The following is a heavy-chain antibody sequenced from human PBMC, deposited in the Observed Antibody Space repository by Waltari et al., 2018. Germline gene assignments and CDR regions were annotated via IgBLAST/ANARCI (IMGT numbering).Heavy chain of an antibody. V-gene: IGHV3-23*04. CDR1: GFTFSSYA. J-gene: IGHJ6*03. D-gene: IGHD2-21*01. CDR3: AKGPHCGGDCYYYYYYRDV. CDR2: ISGSGGST. Sequence: EVQLVESGGGLVQPGGSLRLSCAASGFTFSSYAMSWVRQAPGKGREWVSAISGSGGSTYYADCVKGRFTISRDNSKNTLYLQMNSLRAEDTAVYYCAKGPHCGGDCYYYYYYRDVWGKGTTVTVSS.